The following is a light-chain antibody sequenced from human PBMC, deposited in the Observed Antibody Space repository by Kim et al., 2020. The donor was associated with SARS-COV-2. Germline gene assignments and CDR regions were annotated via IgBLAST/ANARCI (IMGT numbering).Light chain of an antibody. J-gene: IGKJ1*01. CDR1: QGISNY. CDR3: QQCQGAPWT. V-gene: IGKV1-27*01. CDR2: AAS. Sequence: ASVGARVTITCRASQGISNYLAWYQQKPGKVPKLLIYAASALQSGVPSRFSGSGSGTDFTLTITSLQPEDVAVYYCQQCQGAPWTFGRGTKVDIK.